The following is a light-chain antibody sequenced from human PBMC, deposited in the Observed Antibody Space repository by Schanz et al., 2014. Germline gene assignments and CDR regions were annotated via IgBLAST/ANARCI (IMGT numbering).Light chain of an antibody. CDR2: GAS. CDR1: QSVSSN. J-gene: IGKJ4*01. CDR3: QQRSNWPLT. V-gene: IGKV3-15*01. Sequence: EVVMTQSPATLSVSPGERATLSCRASQSVSSNLAWYQQKPGQAPRLLIYGASTRATGIPARFSGSGSGTDFTLTISRLEPEDFAVYYCQQRSNWPLTFGGGTKVEI.